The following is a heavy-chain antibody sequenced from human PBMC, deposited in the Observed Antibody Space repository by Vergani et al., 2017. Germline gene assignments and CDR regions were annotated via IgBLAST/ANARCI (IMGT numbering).Heavy chain of an antibody. Sequence: QVQLQQWGAGLLKPSETLSLTCAVYGGSFSGYYWSWIRQPPGKGLEWIGYIYYSGSTNYNPSLKSRVTISVDTSKNQFSLKLSSVTAADTAVYYCARVIQYRGNNWFDPWGQGTLVTVSS. CDR3: ARVIQYRGNNWFDP. CDR1: GGSFSGYY. V-gene: IGHV4-34*11. J-gene: IGHJ5*02. D-gene: IGHD4-11*01. CDR2: IYYSGST.